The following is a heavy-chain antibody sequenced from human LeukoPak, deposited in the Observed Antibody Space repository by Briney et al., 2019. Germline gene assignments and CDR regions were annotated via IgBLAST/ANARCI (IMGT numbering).Heavy chain of an antibody. J-gene: IGHJ4*02. Sequence: PGGSLRLSCAASGFIFTDYWMYWVRQAPGRGLAWVANIKEDGSEKNYVDSVKGRFTISRDNAKNSVYLQVNSLRAEDTAVYYCASGYSSSWATFDYWGRGTLVTVSS. CDR3: ASGYSSSWATFDY. V-gene: IGHV3-7*01. D-gene: IGHD6-13*01. CDR1: GFIFTDYW. CDR2: IKEDGSEK.